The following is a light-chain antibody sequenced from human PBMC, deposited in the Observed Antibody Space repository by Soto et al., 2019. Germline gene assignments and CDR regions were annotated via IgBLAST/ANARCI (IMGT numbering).Light chain of an antibody. CDR1: SSNIGAGYD. V-gene: IGLV1-40*01. CDR3: QSYDSSLSSLV. CDR2: GNS. Sequence: QSVLTQPPSVSGAPGQRVTISCTGSSSNIGAGYDVHWYQQLPGTAPKLLIYGNSNRPSGVPDRFSGSKSGISASLAITGLQAEDEADYYCQSYDSSLSSLVFGTGTKVTVL. J-gene: IGLJ1*01.